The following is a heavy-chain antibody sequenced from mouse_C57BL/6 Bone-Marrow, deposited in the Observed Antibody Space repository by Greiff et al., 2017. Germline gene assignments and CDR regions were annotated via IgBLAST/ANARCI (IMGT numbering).Heavy chain of an antibody. V-gene: IGHV1-55*01. Sequence: VQLQQPGAELVKPGASVKMSCKASGYTFTSYWITWVKQRPGQGLEWIGDIYTGSGSKNYNEKFKSKATLTVDTSSSTAYMQLSSLTSEDSAVYYCARPYYSNYWYFDVWGTGTTVTVSS. J-gene: IGHJ1*03. CDR2: IYTGSGSK. D-gene: IGHD2-5*01. CDR1: GYTFTSYW. CDR3: ARPYYSNYWYFDV.